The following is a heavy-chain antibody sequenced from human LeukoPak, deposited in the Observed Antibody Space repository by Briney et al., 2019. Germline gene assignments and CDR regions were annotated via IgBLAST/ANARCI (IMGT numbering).Heavy chain of an antibody. J-gene: IGHJ4*02. CDR1: GFTFSSSW. CDR3: ARDGSGGELRSDY. D-gene: IGHD1-7*01. V-gene: IGHV3-21*05. CDR2: ISSSSSYT. Sequence: KSGGSLRHSCVASGFTFSSSWMNWVRQAPGKGLEWVSYISSSSSYTNYADSVKGRFTISRDNAKNSLYLQMNSLRAEDTAVYYCARDGSGGELRSDYWGQGTLVTVSS.